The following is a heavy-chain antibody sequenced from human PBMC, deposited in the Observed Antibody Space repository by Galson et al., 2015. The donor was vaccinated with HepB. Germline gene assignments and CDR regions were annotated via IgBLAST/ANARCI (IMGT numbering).Heavy chain of an antibody. J-gene: IGHJ2*01. CDR1: GFTFSSYS. Sequence: SLRLSCAASGFTFSSYSMNWVRQAPGKGLEWVSSISSSSSYIYYADSVKGRFTISRDNAKNSLYLQMNSLRAEDTAVYYCARDVGDDSSGYFRWVRGGPNWYFDLWGRGTLVTVSS. V-gene: IGHV3-21*01. D-gene: IGHD3-22*01. CDR3: ARDVGDDSSGYFRWVRGGPNWYFDL. CDR2: ISSSSSYI.